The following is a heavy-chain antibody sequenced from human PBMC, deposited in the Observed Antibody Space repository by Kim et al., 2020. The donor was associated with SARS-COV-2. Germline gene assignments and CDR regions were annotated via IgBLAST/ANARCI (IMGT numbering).Heavy chain of an antibody. D-gene: IGHD6-19*01. CDR2: INPSGGST. Sequence: ASVKVSCKASGYTFTSYYMHWVRQAPGQGLEWMGIINPSGGSTSYAQKFQGRVTMTRDTSTSTVYMELSSLRSEDTAVYYCARDGHAVAVAGYYYYGMDVWGQGTTVTVSS. CDR1: GYTFTSYY. V-gene: IGHV1-46*01. J-gene: IGHJ6*02. CDR3: ARDGHAVAVAGYYYYGMDV.